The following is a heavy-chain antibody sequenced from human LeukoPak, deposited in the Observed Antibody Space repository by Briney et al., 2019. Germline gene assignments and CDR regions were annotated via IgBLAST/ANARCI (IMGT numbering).Heavy chain of an antibody. CDR2: IKSKTDGGTT. D-gene: IGHD6-19*01. CDR1: GFTFSNAW. J-gene: IGHJ5*02. Sequence: GGSLRLSCAAPGFTFSNAWMSWVRQAPGKGLEWVGRIKSKTDGGTTDYAAPVKGRFTISRDDSKNTLYLQMNSLKTEDTAVYYCTTETKQWLAPHWFDPWGQGTLVTVSS. V-gene: IGHV3-15*01. CDR3: TTETKQWLAPHWFDP.